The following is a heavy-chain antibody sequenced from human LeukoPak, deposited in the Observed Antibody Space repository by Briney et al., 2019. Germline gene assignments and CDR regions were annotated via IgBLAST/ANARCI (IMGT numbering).Heavy chain of an antibody. Sequence: SETLSLTCAVYGGSFSGYYWSWIRQPPGKGLERIGEINHSGSTNYNPSLKSRVTISVDTSKNQFSLKLRSVTAADTAVYYCAREEICSGGSCHEGVDYWGQGTLVTVSS. CDR2: INHSGST. D-gene: IGHD2-15*01. CDR1: GGSFSGYY. J-gene: IGHJ4*02. CDR3: AREEICSGGSCHEGVDY. V-gene: IGHV4-34*01.